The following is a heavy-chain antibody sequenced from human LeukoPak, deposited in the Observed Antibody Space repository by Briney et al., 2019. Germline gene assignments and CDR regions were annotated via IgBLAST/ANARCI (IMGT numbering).Heavy chain of an antibody. V-gene: IGHV4-39*02. CDR2: IYYSGST. CDR1: GDYISSSSYY. D-gene: IGHD3-22*01. CDR3: ARRRYYDNTGYLD. J-gene: IGHJ1*01. Sequence: PSETLSLTCTLSGDYISSSSYYWGWIRQPPGKGLEWIGDIYYSGSTYYNASLKGRVSISIDTSNNHFSLHLRSLTAADTALYYCARRRYYDNTGYLDWGHGTLVTVSS.